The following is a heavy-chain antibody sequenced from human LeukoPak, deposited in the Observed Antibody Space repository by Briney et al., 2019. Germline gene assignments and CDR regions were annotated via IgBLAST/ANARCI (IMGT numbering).Heavy chain of an antibody. V-gene: IGHV1-69*04. CDR3: ARAAVPAAKTRYYYYMDV. J-gene: IGHJ6*03. D-gene: IGHD2-2*01. Sequence: KFQGRVTITADKSTNTIYMELSSLRSEDTAVYYCARAAVPAAKTRYYYYMDVWGKGTTVTISS.